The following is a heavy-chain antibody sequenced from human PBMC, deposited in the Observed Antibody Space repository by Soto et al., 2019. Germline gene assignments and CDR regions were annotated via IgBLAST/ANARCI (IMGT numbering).Heavy chain of an antibody. Sequence: XGSLRVSSSASRFTFTSYRMNWVRQAPGKGLEWVSHISSTSNTIYYTDSVKGRFTISRDNSKNTLYTQMNSLRAEDTAVYYCENGPLTAAGLHWGQGTLVTVSS. CDR1: RFTFTSYR. CDR3: ENGPLTAAGLH. J-gene: IGHJ4*02. V-gene: IGHV3-48*01. D-gene: IGHD6-13*01. CDR2: ISSTSNTI.